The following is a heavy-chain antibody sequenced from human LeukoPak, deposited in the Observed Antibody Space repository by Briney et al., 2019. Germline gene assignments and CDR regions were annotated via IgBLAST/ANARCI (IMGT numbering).Heavy chain of an antibody. V-gene: IGHV1-18*01. CDR3: ARDSLWFGELLPLYNWLDP. CDR1: GYTFTSYG. CDR2: ISAYNGNT. J-gene: IGHJ5*02. D-gene: IGHD3-10*01. Sequence: ASVKVSCKASGYTFTSYGISWVRQAPGQGLEWMGWISAYNGNTNYAQKLQGRVTMTTDTSTSTAYMELRSLRSDDTAVYYCARDSLWFGELLPLYNWLDPWGQGTLVTVSS.